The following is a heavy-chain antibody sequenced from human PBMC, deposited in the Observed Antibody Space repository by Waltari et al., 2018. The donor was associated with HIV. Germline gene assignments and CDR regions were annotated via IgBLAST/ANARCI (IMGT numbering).Heavy chain of an antibody. J-gene: IGHJ4*02. D-gene: IGHD4-17*01. CDR1: GFTFSSYG. CDR3: AKTGYGDYGRDD. CDR2: ISYDGSNK. V-gene: IGHV3-30*18. Sequence: QVQLVESGGGVVQPGRSLRLSCAASGFTFSSYGMPWVRQAPGKGLGWVAVISYDGSNKFYTDSVKGRFTISRDNSKNTLYLQMNSLRAEDTAVYYCAKTGYGDYGRDDWGQGTLVTVSS.